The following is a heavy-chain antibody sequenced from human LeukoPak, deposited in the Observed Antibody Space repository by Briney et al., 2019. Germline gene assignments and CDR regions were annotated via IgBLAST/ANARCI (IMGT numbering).Heavy chain of an antibody. CDR1: GFTFSSYA. V-gene: IGHV3-23*01. Sequence: GGSLRLTCAASGFTFSSYAMSWVRQAPGKGLEWVSVISNSAGSTFYADSVKGRFTISRDNSKNTLYLQMNSLRAEDTAVYYCAKRASGSGTSLYYFDYWGQGTLVTVSS. D-gene: IGHD3-10*01. CDR2: ISNSAGST. CDR3: AKRASGSGTSLYYFDY. J-gene: IGHJ4*02.